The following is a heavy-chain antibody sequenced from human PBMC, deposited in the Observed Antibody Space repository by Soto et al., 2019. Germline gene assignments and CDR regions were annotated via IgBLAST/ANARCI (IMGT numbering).Heavy chain of an antibody. Sequence: QVQLVQSGAEVKKPGASVKVSCKASGYTFTSYYMHWVRQAPGQGLEWMGIINPSGGSTSYAQKFQGRVTRTRDTSPSTVDMELSSLRSEDTAVYYCAREHSSGWNLPGYWGQGTLVTVSS. J-gene: IGHJ4*02. V-gene: IGHV1-46*01. CDR2: INPSGGST. D-gene: IGHD6-19*01. CDR1: GYTFTSYY. CDR3: AREHSSGWNLPGY.